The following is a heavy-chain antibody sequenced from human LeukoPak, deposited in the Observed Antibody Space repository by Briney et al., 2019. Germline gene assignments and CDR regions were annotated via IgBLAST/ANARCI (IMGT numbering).Heavy chain of an antibody. D-gene: IGHD3-3*01. CDR1: GFTFSSYG. V-gene: IGHV3-23*01. J-gene: IGHJ4*02. CDR2: ISGSGGST. CDR3: ARDVLRYVEWLPTTEYYFDY. Sequence: GGSLRLSCAASGFTFSSYGMSWVRQAPGKGLEWVSAISGSGGSTYYADSVKGRSTISRDNARNSLFLQMTSLRAEDTAVYYCARDVLRYVEWLPTTEYYFDYWGQGALVTVSS.